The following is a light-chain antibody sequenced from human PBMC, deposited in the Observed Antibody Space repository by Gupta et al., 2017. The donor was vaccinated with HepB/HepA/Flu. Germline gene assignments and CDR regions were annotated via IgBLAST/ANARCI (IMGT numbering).Light chain of an antibody. Sequence: QSALPQPASVSGSPGQSITISCTGTSSDVGSYNLVSWYQHHPGKTPELMIYEVNKRPSGVSNRFSGSKSGNTASLTISGLQAEDEADYYCCSYAGSTTSYVFGTGTKVTVL. CDR2: EVN. J-gene: IGLJ1*01. CDR3: CSYAGSTTSYV. V-gene: IGLV2-23*02. CDR1: SSDVGSYNL.